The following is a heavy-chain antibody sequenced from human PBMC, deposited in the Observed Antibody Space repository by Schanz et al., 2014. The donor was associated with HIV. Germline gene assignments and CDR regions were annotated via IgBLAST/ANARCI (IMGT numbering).Heavy chain of an antibody. D-gene: IGHD3-10*01. CDR2: IKPNTGVT. Sequence: QVQLVQSGAEVKKPGASVKVSCKASGYTFTDYYIHWVRQAPGQGLEWMGDIKPNTGVTFYAQKFRGRVTMTRDTSISTASMELSRLRSDDTAMYYCAANNYYGSGSHSAWGQGTLVTVST. V-gene: IGHV1-2*02. CDR1: GYTFTDYY. CDR3: AANNYYGSGSHSA. J-gene: IGHJ5*02.